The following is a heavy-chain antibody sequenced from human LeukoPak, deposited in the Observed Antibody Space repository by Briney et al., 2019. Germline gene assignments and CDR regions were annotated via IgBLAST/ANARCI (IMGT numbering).Heavy chain of an antibody. CDR1: GYSISSGYY. CDR3: ARDQFNNWFDP. CDR2: IYHSGST. Sequence: SETLSLTCTVSGYSISSGYYWGWIRQSPGKGLEWIGSIYHSGSTYYNPSLKSRVTMSVDTSKNQFSLKLSSVTAADTAVYYCARDQFNNWFDPWGQGTLVTVSS. V-gene: IGHV4-38-2*02. J-gene: IGHJ5*02.